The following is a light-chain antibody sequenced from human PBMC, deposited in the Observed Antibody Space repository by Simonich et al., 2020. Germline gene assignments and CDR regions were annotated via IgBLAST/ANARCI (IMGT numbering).Light chain of an antibody. J-gene: IGKJ3*01. V-gene: IGKV4-1*01. CDR2: WAS. CDR3: QQYYSTPFT. CDR1: QSVLYSSNNKNY. Sequence: DIVMTQSPDSLAVSLGERATINCKSSQSVLYSSNNKNYLAWYQQKPGQPPKLLIYWASTRESGGPDRFSGSGSGTDFTLTISSLQAEDVAVYYCQQYYSTPFTFGPGTKVYIK.